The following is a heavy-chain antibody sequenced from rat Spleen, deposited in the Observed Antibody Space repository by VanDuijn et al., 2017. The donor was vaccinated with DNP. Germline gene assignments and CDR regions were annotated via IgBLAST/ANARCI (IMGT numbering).Heavy chain of an antibody. Sequence: EVQLVESGGGLVQPGRSLKLSCAASGFTFSDYYMAWVRQAPTKGLEWVAYIRYDGGSTHYGDSVKGRFTISRDKAKSTLYLQMNSLRSEDMATYYCARPIYNNHGGFAYWGQGTLVTVSS. V-gene: IGHV5-22*01. J-gene: IGHJ3*01. CDR2: IRYDGGST. D-gene: IGHD1-10*01. CDR3: ARPIYNNHGGFAY. CDR1: GFTFSDYY.